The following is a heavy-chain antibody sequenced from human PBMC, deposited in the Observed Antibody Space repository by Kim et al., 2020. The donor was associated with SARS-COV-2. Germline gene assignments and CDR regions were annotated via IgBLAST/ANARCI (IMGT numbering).Heavy chain of an antibody. J-gene: IGHJ4*02. D-gene: IGHD3-10*01. CDR3: ARAEVRGVIIYYFDY. V-gene: IGHV6-1*01. Sequence: VSVKSRITINPATSKYQFSLQLNSVTPEDTAVYYCARAEVRGVIIYYFDYWGQGTLVTVSS.